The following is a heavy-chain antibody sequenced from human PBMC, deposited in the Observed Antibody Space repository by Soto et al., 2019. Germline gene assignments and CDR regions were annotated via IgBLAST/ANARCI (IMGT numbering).Heavy chain of an antibody. CDR2: ISYDGSNK. V-gene: IGHV3-30*18. CDR1: GFTFSSYG. D-gene: IGHD1-26*01. J-gene: IGHJ3*02. CDR3: AKEAGSYSQTDAFDI. Sequence: GGSLRLSCAASGFTFSSYGMHWVRQAPGKGLEWVAVISYDGSNKYYADSVKGRFTISRDNSKNTLYLQMNSLRAEDTAVYYCAKEAGSYSQTDAFDIWGQGTMVTVSS.